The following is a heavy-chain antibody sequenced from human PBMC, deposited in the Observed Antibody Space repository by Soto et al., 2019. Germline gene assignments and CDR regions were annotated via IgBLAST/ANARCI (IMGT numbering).Heavy chain of an antibody. CDR2: ISPNSGNI. D-gene: IGHD3-22*01. Sequence: ASVKVSCKTSGYTFTRNGISWVRQAPGQGLEWMGWISPNSGNIKYAQKLQGGVIMTTDTSTSTAYMELRSLRFDDTAVYYCVKDRDSNSWPSRDVWGPGTTVTVSS. V-gene: IGHV1-18*01. CDR1: GYTFTRNG. J-gene: IGHJ6*02. CDR3: VKDRDSNSWPSRDV.